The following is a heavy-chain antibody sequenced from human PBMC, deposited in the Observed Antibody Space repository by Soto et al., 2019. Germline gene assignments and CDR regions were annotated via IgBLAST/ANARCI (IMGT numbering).Heavy chain of an antibody. J-gene: IGHJ6*02. CDR3: ARDRSEYYDRSGYYMYYYYGMAV. Sequence: QVQLVQSGAEVKKPGCSLKVSCKASGGTFSSYAIIWVRQAPGQGLEWMGGIITIFGTANYAQKFPGRVRITADKSTSTAYMELRSVRVEDTALYYCARDRSEYYDRSGYYMYYYYGMAVWGQGTTFTASS. V-gene: IGHV1-69*06. CDR2: IITIFGTA. CDR1: GGTFSSYA. D-gene: IGHD3-22*01.